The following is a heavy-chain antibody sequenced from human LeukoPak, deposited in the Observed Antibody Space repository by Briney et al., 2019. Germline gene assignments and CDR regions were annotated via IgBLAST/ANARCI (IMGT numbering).Heavy chain of an antibody. CDR1: GASINSDTYY. CDR2: IYYSGST. V-gene: IGHV4-39*07. D-gene: IGHD5-18*01. J-gene: IGHJ4*02. Sequence: PSETLSLTCTVSGASINSDTYYWGWIRQPPGKGLEWIGSIYYSGSTYYNPSLKSRVTISVDTSKNQFSLKLSSVTAADTAVYYCAREGAPRVGYSYGYNPYDYWGQGTLVTVSS. CDR3: AREGAPRVGYSYGYNPYDY.